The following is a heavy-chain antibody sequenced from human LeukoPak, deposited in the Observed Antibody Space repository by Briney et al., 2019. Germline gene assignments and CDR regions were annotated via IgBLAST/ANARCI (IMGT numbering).Heavy chain of an antibody. CDR1: GYSFTSYW. Sequence: GESLKISCEGSGYSFTSYWIGWVRQMPGKGLEWMGIIYPGDSDTRYSPSFQGQVTISADKSISTAYLQWSSLKASDTAMYYCARHRETVTDYYYYMDVWGKGTTVTVSS. V-gene: IGHV5-51*01. CDR3: ARHRETVTDYYYYMDV. CDR2: IYPGDSDT. D-gene: IGHD4-17*01. J-gene: IGHJ6*03.